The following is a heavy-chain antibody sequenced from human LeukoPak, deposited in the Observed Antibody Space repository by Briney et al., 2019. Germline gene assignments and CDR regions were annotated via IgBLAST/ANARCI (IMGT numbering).Heavy chain of an antibody. CDR1: GGSFSAYD. D-gene: IGHD1-26*01. J-gene: IGHJ3*01. V-gene: IGHV4-34*01. Sequence: PSETLSLTCAVYGGSFSAYDWNWIRQPPGKGLEWIGEIYHSGSTNYNPSLKSRVTISVDTSKNQFSLKLSSVTAADTAMCFCARGLYPSLVGARGLRRGAFDLWGQGTMVTVSS. CDR3: ARGLYPSLVGARGLRRGAFDL. CDR2: IYHSGST.